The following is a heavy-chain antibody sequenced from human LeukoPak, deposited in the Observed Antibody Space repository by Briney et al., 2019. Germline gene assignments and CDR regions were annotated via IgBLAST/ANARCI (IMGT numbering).Heavy chain of an antibody. CDR3: ARYGAAFGPIDY. Sequence: GASVKVSCKASGYTFRSYYLLWVRQAPGQGLEWMGMINPSGGSTTYAQEFQGRVTLTRDTSTSTVYMEVRSLRSDDTAVYYCARYGAAFGPIDYWGQGTLVTASS. D-gene: IGHD3-10*01. V-gene: IGHV1-46*01. CDR2: INPSGGST. CDR1: GYTFRSYY. J-gene: IGHJ4*02.